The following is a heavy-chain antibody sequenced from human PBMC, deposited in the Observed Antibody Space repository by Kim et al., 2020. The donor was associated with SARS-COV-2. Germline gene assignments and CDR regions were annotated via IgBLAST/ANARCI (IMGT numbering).Heavy chain of an antibody. CDR1: GIIVSRHY. CDR2: IDSGGRT. D-gene: IGHD4-17*01. J-gene: IGHJ5*02. V-gene: IGHV3-66*02. Sequence: GGSLRLSCVVSGIIVSRHYMSWVRQVPGKGLEWVSHIDSGGRTYYTASVKGRFTISRDNSKNTLYLQLNSLRGEDTAVYYGARVRVDPDYGDYLGRARWFEPWGQGTLVTVSS. CDR3: ARVRVDPDYGDYLGRARWFEP.